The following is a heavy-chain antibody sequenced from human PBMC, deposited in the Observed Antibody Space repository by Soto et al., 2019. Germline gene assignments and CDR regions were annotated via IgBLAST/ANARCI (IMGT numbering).Heavy chain of an antibody. D-gene: IGHD3-16*01. CDR3: ARGGDLGYNYYYGMDV. J-gene: IGHJ6*02. CDR1: GYTFSRYG. V-gene: IGHV1-3*01. CDR2: INAGNGNT. Sequence: QVQLVQSGAEVKKPGASVKVSCKASGYTFSRYGKHWVRQAPGQRLEWMGWINAGNGNTKYSQKFQGRVTITRDTSANTADMELSSLRSEDTAVYYCARGGDLGYNYYYGMDVWGQGTTVTVSS.